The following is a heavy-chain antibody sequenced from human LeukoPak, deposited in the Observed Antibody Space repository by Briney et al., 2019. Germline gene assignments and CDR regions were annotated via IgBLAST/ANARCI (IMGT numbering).Heavy chain of an antibody. J-gene: IGHJ4*02. CDR3: ARSTETYYYDSSGYLPFDY. V-gene: IGHV3-66*01. D-gene: IGHD3-22*01. CDR2: IYSGGST. Sequence: GGSLRLSCAASGFTISSNYMSWVRQAPGKGLEWVSVIYSGGSTYYADSVKGRFTISRDNSKNTLYLRMNSLRAEDTAVYYCARSTETYYYDSSGYLPFDYWGQGTLVTVSS. CDR1: GFTISSNY.